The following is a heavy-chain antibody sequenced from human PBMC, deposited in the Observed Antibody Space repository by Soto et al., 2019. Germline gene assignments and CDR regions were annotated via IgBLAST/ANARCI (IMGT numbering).Heavy chain of an antibody. J-gene: IGHJ3*02. CDR1: GYTLTELS. CDR2: FDPEDGET. CDR3: AKRATNHDAFDI. V-gene: IGHV1-24*01. Sequence: ASVKVSCKVSGYTLTELSMHWVRQGPGKGLEWMGVFDPEDGETIYAQKFQGRVTMTEDTSTDTAYMELSSLRSEDTAVYYCAKRATNHDAFDIWGQGTMVTVSS. D-gene: IGHD5-12*01.